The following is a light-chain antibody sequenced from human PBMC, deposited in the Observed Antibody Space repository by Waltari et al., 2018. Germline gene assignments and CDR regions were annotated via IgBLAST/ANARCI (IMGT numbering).Light chain of an antibody. J-gene: IGLJ2*01. Sequence: SYVLTQPHSVSVAPGKTARITCGGHDIGSQSVHWYQQKPGQAPVMVIFFVSDRPSGISERFSGSKSGNTATLTISRVEAGDEADYFCQVWDGTSDQPVFGGGTKLTVL. CDR3: QVWDGTSDQPV. CDR2: FVS. CDR1: DIGSQS. V-gene: IGLV3-21*04.